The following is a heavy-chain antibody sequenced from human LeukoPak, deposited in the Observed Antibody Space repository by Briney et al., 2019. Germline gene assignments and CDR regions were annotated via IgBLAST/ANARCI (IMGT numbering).Heavy chain of an antibody. CDR2: INPNSGGT. CDR3: ARSDGSSTSGCYYYYYYMDV. CDR1: GYTFTVYY. J-gene: IGHJ6*03. Sequence: ASVKVSCKAPGYTFTVYYMHWVRQAPGQGPEWMGWINPNSGGTNYAQKFQGRVTMTRDTSISTAYMELSRLRSDDTAVYYCARSDGSSTSGCYYYYYYMDVWGKGTTVTVSS. V-gene: IGHV1-2*02. D-gene: IGHD2-2*01.